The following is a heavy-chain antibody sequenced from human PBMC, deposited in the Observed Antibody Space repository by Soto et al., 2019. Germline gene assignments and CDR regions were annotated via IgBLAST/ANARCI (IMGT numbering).Heavy chain of an antibody. D-gene: IGHD2-15*01. J-gene: IGHJ4*02. V-gene: IGHV4-39*01. CDR1: GGSISSSSYY. CDR3: ARQRYCSGGSCRDY. CDR2: IYYSGST. Sequence: QLQLQESGPGLVKPSETLSPTCTVSGGSISSSSYYWGWIRQPPGKGLEWIGSIYYSGSTYYNPSLKSRVTISVDTSKNQFSLKLSSVTAADTAVYYCARQRYCSGGSCRDYWGQGTLVTVSS.